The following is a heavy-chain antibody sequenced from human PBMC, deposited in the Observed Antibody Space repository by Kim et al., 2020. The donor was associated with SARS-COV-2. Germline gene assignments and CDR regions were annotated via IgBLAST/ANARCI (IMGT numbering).Heavy chain of an antibody. CDR1: GAPISSYY. CDR3: ASWDYSDNAGLVL. CDR2: FFKSGST. D-gene: IGHD4-4*01. Sequence: SETLSLTCTVSGAPISSYYWVWVRQPPGKGLEWMATFFKSGSTSSNPSLKSRVTISADTSNHQFSLQLSSVTAADTAVYYCASWDYSDNAGLVLWGQGTLVTVSS. J-gene: IGHJ4*02. V-gene: IGHV4-59*13.